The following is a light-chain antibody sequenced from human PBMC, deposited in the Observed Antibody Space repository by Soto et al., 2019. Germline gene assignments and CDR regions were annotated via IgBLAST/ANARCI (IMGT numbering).Light chain of an antibody. J-gene: IGKJ3*01. V-gene: IGKV3-20*01. CDR3: QQYGSSYT. CDR2: DAS. Sequence: EIVLTQSPGTLSLSPGERATLSCRASQSVSSRYLSWYQQKPGPAPRLLIYDASYRAPVIPDRFSGSGSRTDFTLTISRLEPEDFAVYYCQQYGSSYTFGPGTKVDIK. CDR1: QSVSSRY.